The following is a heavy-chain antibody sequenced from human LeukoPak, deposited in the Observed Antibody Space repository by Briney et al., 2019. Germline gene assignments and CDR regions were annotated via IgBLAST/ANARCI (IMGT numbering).Heavy chain of an antibody. CDR3: TTGRQQLGPS. Sequence: GGSLRFSCAASGFTVDSNYLSWVRQAPGKGLEWVSTIYTGGNTYYAASVKGRFTISRDFSKNTVFLHMNSLRAEDTAVYYCTTGRQQLGPSWGQGTLVTVSS. CDR1: GFTVDSNY. CDR2: IYTGGNT. J-gene: IGHJ5*02. D-gene: IGHD6-13*01. V-gene: IGHV3-53*01.